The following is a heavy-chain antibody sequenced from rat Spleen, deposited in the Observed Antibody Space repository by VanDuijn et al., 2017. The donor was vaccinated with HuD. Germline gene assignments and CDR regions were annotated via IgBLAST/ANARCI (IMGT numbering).Heavy chain of an antibody. V-gene: IGHV5-25*01. D-gene: IGHD1-9*01. CDR2: ISPDGDNT. J-gene: IGHJ2*01. CDR1: GLSFSNYD. CDR3: TRGTYYRH. Sequence: EVQLVESGGGLVQPGRSMKLSCAASGLSFSNYDMAWVRQAPTKGLEWVASISPDGDNTYYRDSVKGRFTISRDNAKSTLNLQMDSLRSEDTATYYCTRGTYYRHWGQGVMVTVSS.